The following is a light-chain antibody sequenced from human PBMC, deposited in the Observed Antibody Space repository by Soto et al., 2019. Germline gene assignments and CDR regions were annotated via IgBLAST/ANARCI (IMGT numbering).Light chain of an antibody. V-gene: IGKV3-15*01. CDR1: ESVSSN. J-gene: IGKJ4*01. CDR2: GAS. Sequence: EIVMTQSPATLSVSPGERATLSCRASESVSSNLAWYQQKPGQAPRLLIYGASTRATGIPARFSGSGSGTEFTLTISSLQSEDFAVYYCQQRSNWPPVLTFGGGTKVDIK. CDR3: QQRSNWPPVLT.